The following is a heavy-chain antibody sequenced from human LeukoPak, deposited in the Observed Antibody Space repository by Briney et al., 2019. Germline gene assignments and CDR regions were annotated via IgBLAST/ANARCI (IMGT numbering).Heavy chain of an antibody. CDR2: INPNSGDT. Sequence: KPGASVKVSCKASGYTFTGYYMNWVRQAPGQGFEWMGWINPNSGDTNYAQKFQGRVTMTRDTSISTAHMELSRLRSDDTAVYYCARANPLYCSSTTCLFDYWGQGTLVTVSS. CDR1: GYTFTGYY. CDR3: ARANPLYCSSTTCLFDY. D-gene: IGHD2-2*01. J-gene: IGHJ4*02. V-gene: IGHV1-2*02.